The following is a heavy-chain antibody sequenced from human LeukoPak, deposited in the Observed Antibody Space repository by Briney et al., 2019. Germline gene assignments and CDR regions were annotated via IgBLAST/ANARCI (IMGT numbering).Heavy chain of an antibody. CDR3: SGVGGNSGGGIGP. Sequence: SETLSLTCYVSGGAISSSYWSWIRQSPGKGLEWIGHIYDTGTINYNPSLQSRVTISIDMSKSQFSLSLSSMAAAATALYFLSGVGGNSGGGIGPGGQGTLVTASS. CDR2: IYDTGTI. V-gene: IGHV4-59*03. J-gene: IGHJ5*02. CDR1: GGAISSSY. D-gene: IGHD4-23*01.